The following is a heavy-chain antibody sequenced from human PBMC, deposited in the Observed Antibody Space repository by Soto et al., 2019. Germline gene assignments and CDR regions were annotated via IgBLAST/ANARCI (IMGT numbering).Heavy chain of an antibody. J-gene: IGHJ4*02. V-gene: IGHV1-69*13. Sequence: ASVKVSCKASGGTFSSYAISWVRQAPGQGLEWMGGIIPIFGTANYAQKFQGRVTITADESTSTAYMELSSLRSEDTAVYYCARATYYYDSSGYCDWGQGTLVTVSS. CDR3: ARATYYYDSSGYCD. CDR1: GGTFSSYA. CDR2: IIPIFGTA. D-gene: IGHD3-22*01.